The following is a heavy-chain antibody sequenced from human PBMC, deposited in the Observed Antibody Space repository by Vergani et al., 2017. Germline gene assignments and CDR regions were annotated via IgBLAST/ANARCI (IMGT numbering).Heavy chain of an antibody. Sequence: QVQLQQWGAGLLKPSETLSLTCAVYGGSFSGYYWSWIRQPPGKGLEWIGEINHSGSTNYNPSLKSRVTISVDTSKNQFSLKLSSVTAADTAVYYCAKDVVVVPAAIVYWGQGTLVTVSS. CDR1: GGSFSGYY. CDR2: INHSGST. V-gene: IGHV4-34*01. CDR3: AKDVVVVPAAIVY. D-gene: IGHD2-2*01. J-gene: IGHJ4*02.